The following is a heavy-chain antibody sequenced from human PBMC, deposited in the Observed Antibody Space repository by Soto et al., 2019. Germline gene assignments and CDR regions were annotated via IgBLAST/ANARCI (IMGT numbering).Heavy chain of an antibody. Sequence: VQLVDSGGGLVQPGRSLCLSCVASGFSFDDYSMHWVRQAPGKGLEWVSSISWRSGNIAYADSVKGRFTISRDNAKNSLYLQMNSLRAEDTALYYWAKGCGGTCLSHGGHGTLVTVSS. CDR3: AKGCGGTCLSH. J-gene: IGHJ4*01. CDR1: GFSFDDYS. V-gene: IGHV3-9*01. D-gene: IGHD2-15*01. CDR2: ISWRSGNI.